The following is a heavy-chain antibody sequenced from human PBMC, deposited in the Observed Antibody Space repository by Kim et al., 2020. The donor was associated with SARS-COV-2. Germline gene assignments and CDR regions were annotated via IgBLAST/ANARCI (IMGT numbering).Heavy chain of an antibody. J-gene: IGHJ4*02. Sequence: SQTLSLTCAISGDSVSSNTAAWSWIRQSPSRGLEWLGRTYYRSKWYIDYAVSVKIRITINPDTSKNQFSLQLNSVTPEDTAVYYCASGAPFDFWGQGTLVTVSS. CDR2: TYYRSKWYI. CDR1: GDSVSSNTAA. CDR3: ASGAPFDF. V-gene: IGHV6-1*01.